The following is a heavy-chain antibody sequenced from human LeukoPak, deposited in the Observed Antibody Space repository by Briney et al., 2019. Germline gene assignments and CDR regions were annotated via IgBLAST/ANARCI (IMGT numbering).Heavy chain of an antibody. J-gene: IGHJ3*02. CDR3: ARVEWEPSDAFDAFDI. V-gene: IGHV3-30*02. CDR1: GFTFSSFG. D-gene: IGHD1-26*01. Sequence: GGSLRLSCEASGFTFSSFGMHWVRQAPGKGLEWVAFIRRDGDVIYYADSVKGRFTISRDNSKNTLYLQMGSLRAEDMAVYYCARVEWEPSDAFDAFDIWGQGTMVTVSS. CDR2: IRRDGDVI.